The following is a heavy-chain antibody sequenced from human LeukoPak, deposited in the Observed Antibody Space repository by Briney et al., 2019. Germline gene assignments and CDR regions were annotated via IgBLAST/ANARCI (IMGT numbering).Heavy chain of an antibody. CDR2: IKSKTDGGTT. J-gene: IGHJ6*03. CDR3: TTGGEHDRYYYYYMDV. V-gene: IGHV3-15*01. Sequence: SGGSLRLSCAASGFTFSNAWMSWVRQAPGKGLEWVGRIKSKTDGGTTDYAAPVKGRFTISRDDSKNTLYLQVNSLKTEDTAVYYCTTGGEHDRYYYYYMDVWGKGTTVTVSS. D-gene: IGHD1-26*01. CDR1: GFTFSNAW.